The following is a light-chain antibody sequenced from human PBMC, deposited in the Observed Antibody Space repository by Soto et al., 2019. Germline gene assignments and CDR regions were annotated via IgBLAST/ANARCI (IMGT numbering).Light chain of an antibody. CDR2: DAS. CDR1: QSVGTY. CDR3: QQRSTWPLT. Sequence: EIVLTQSPATLSLSPGERASLSCRASQSVGTYLAWYQQKPGQAPRLLIYDASSRAVGVAARFRGSGSGTDFTLTIAYVEPEYFAVYYCQQRSTWPLTFGGGTRVEF. V-gene: IGKV3-11*01. J-gene: IGKJ4*01.